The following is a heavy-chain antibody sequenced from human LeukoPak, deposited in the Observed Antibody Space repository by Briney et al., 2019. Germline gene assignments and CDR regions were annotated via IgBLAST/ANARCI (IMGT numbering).Heavy chain of an antibody. Sequence: PGGSLRLSCAASGFTFSSYSMNWVRQAPGKGLEWVSSISSSSSYIYYADSVKGRFTISRDNAKNSLYLQMNSPRAEDTAVYYCAREERRYYFDYWGQGTLVTVSS. CDR1: GFTFSSYS. CDR3: AREERRYYFDY. CDR2: ISSSSSYI. J-gene: IGHJ4*02. V-gene: IGHV3-21*01. D-gene: IGHD2/OR15-2a*01.